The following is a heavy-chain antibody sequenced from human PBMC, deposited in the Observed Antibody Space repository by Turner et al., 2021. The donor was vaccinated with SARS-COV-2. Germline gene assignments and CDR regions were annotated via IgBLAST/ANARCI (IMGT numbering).Heavy chain of an antibody. V-gene: IGHV3-53*01. CDR3: ARQLTTVTTWFDP. CDR1: GFTVSSNY. Sequence: EVQLVASGGGLIQPGGALRLSCAASGFTVSSNYMSWVRQAPGKGLEWVSVIYSGGSTYYADSVKGRFTISRDNSKNTLYLQMNSLRAEDTAVYYCARQLTTVTTWFDPWGQGTLVTVSS. D-gene: IGHD4-17*01. J-gene: IGHJ5*02. CDR2: IYSGGST.